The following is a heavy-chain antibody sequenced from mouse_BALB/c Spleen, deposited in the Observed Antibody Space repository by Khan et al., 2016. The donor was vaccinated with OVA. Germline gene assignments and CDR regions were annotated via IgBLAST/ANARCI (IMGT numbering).Heavy chain of an antibody. Sequence: QVQLQQSGPELVKPGASVRISCKASGYTFRTYYIHWVKQRPGQGLEWIGWIYPGNVNTKYNERFKGKATLTADKSSTTAYMHLSSLTSEDSAVYFWARDEYFVGDAMDYWGQGSSVTVSS. V-gene: IGHV1S56*01. CDR2: IYPGNVNT. CDR3: ARDEYFVGDAMDY. CDR1: GYTFRTYY. D-gene: IGHD2-10*02. J-gene: IGHJ4*01.